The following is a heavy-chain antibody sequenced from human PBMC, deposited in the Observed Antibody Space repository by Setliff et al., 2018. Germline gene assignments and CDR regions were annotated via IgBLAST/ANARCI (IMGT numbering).Heavy chain of an antibody. J-gene: IGHJ3*02. CDR1: GFTFSYAW. Sequence: GESLKISCAVSGFTFSYAWMHWVRQAPGEGLEWVGRIKSKTDGGSIDYAAPVKDRFTISRDDSKATLYLYMDSLKTEDTAVYYCTTDRAGCYGTTCFNAFEIWGHGTMVTVSS. D-gene: IGHD2-2*01. CDR2: IKSKTDGGSI. V-gene: IGHV3-15*07. CDR3: TTDRAGCYGTTCFNAFEI.